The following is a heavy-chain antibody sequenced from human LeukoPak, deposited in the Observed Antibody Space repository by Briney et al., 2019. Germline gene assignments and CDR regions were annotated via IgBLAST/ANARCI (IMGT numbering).Heavy chain of an antibody. V-gene: IGHV4-61*01. J-gene: IGHJ4*02. CDR3: ARGDPSVFDY. CDR1: GGSVSSTSYF. Sequence: SETLSLTCTVSGGSVSSTSYFWSWMRQPPGKGLEWIGYIYYSGNTHYNPSLKSRVTISIDTSKNQFSLRLSSVTAADTAVYYCARGDPSVFDYWGQGTLVTVSS. CDR2: IYYSGNT.